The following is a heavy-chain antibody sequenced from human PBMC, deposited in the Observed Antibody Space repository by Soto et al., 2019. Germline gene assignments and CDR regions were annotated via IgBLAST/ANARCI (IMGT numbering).Heavy chain of an antibody. D-gene: IGHD6-19*01. V-gene: IGHV4-39*07. CDR1: GYSISSRVYS. J-gene: IGHJ4*02. Sequence: SDTLSLTCTVSGYSISSRVYSWCWSRQPPGKGLEWIGEINHSGSTNYNPSLKSRVTISVDTSKNQFSLKLSSVTAADTAVYYCAREGWLVLDYWGQGTLVTVSS. CDR3: AREGWLVLDY. CDR2: INHSGST.